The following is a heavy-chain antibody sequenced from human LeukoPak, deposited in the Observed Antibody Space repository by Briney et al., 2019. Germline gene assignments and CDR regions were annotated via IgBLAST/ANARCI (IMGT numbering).Heavy chain of an antibody. CDR3: ARAGSFGDYEFDF. CDR2: VYYSGST. J-gene: IGHJ4*02. CDR1: GGSISSSDYH. Sequence: SETLSLTCTVSGGSISSSDYHWGWIRQPPGKGLEWIGGVYYSGSTYYNPSLKSRVTISLDTSKKQFSLRLRSVTAADTAVYYCARAGSFGDYEFDFWGQGTLVTVSS. D-gene: IGHD4-17*01. V-gene: IGHV4-39*07.